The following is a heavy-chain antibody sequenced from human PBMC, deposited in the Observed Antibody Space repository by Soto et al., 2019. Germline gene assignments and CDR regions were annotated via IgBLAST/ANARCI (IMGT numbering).Heavy chain of an antibody. D-gene: IGHD3-10*01. CDR3: VRDCDGSGSYYTDY. Sequence: ASVKVSCKASGYTFNIYGINWVRQAPGQGLEWTGWTRPNNGNTKYAQDLQGRVTMTPDTSTSTAYMELRSLRPDDTAVYYCVRDCDGSGSYYTDYWGPGTLVTVSS. V-gene: IGHV1-18*01. CDR2: TRPNNGNT. CDR1: GYTFNIYG. J-gene: IGHJ4*02.